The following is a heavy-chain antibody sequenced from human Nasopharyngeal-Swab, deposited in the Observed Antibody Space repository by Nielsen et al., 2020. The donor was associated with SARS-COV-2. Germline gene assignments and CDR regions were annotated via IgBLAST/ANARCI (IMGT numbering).Heavy chain of an antibody. J-gene: IGHJ6*03. D-gene: IGHD6-13*01. V-gene: IGHV5-51*03. CDR1: GYSFTSDW. CDR2: IYPGDSDT. CDR3: ARLWKEGYYYYYMDV. Sequence: GEWLKISCKGAGYSFTSDWIGWVRQMPGKGLEWMGIIYPGDSDTRYSPSFKGQVTMSADKSISTAYLQWSSMKAADNAMYYCARLWKEGYYYYYMDVWGKGTTVTVSS.